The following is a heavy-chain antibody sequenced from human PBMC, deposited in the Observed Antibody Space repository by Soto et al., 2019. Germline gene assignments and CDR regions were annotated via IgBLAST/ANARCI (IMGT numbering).Heavy chain of an antibody. J-gene: IGHJ5*02. CDR1: VDSVSSNSAA. CDR2: TYYRSKWYN. D-gene: IGHD3-10*01. Sequence: SQTLSLTCAISVDSVSSNSAAWNWIRQSPSRGLEWLGRTYYRSKWYNDYAVSVKSRITINPDTSKNQFSLQLNSVTPEDTAVYYCARSMMVRGVFNWFDPWGQGTLVTVS. CDR3: ARSMMVRGVFNWFDP. V-gene: IGHV6-1*01.